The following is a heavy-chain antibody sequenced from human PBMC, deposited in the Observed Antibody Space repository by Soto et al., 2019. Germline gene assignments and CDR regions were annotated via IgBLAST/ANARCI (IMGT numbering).Heavy chain of an antibody. Sequence: PGESLKISCQGSGYSFTSYWIGWVRQMPGKGLEWMGIIYPGDSDTRYSPSFQGQVTISADKSISTAYLQWSSLKASDTAMYYCARSSFRTMVRGVIIVDGMDVWGQGTTVTVSS. D-gene: IGHD3-10*01. CDR2: IYPGDSDT. CDR1: GYSFTSYW. V-gene: IGHV5-51*01. J-gene: IGHJ6*02. CDR3: ARSSFRTMVRGVIIVDGMDV.